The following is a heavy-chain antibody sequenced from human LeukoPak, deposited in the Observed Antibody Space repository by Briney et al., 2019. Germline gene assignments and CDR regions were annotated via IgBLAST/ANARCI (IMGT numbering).Heavy chain of an antibody. V-gene: IGHV6-1*01. Sequence: SQTLSLTCAITGDSVSSNSAAWNWIRQSPSRGLEWLGRTYYRSKLYNDYAVSVKSRITINPDTSKNQFSLQLNSVTPEDTAVYYCARDEVVVVVAANQPHYYYYGMDVWGQGTTATVSS. CDR1: GDSVSSNSAA. J-gene: IGHJ6*02. D-gene: IGHD2-15*01. CDR3: ARDEVVVVVAANQPHYYYYGMDV. CDR2: TYYRSKLYN.